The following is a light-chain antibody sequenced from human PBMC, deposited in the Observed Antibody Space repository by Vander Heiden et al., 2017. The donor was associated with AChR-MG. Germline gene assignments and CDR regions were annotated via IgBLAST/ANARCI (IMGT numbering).Light chain of an antibody. V-gene: IGKV1-5*01. CDR3: QQYRSYMWT. Sequence: DIQMTQAPSTLSASVGDRVTITCRASQSIGSWLAWYQQKPGKAPKLLIYEASILESGVPSRFSGRGSGTEFTLTISSLRPDDFATYFCQQYRSYMWTFGQGTKEEIK. CDR1: QSIGSW. CDR2: EAS. J-gene: IGKJ1*01.